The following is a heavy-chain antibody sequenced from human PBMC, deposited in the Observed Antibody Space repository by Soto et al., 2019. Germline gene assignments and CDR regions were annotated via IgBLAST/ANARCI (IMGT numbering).Heavy chain of an antibody. V-gene: IGHV1-18*01. Sequence: QIHLVQSGAEVKKPEASVKVSCKGSGYGFTTYGITWVRQAPGQGLEWMAWISAHNGNTNYAQKLQGRVTVTRDTSTSTAYMELRSLRSDDTAVYYCARGRYGDHWGHAALVTVSS. D-gene: IGHD1-1*01. CDR1: GYGFTTYG. CDR2: ISAHNGNT. CDR3: ARGRYGDH. J-gene: IGHJ4*01.